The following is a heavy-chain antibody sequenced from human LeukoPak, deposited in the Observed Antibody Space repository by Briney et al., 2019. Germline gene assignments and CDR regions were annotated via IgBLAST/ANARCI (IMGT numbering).Heavy chain of an antibody. D-gene: IGHD5-18*01. CDR2: ISAYNGNT. V-gene: IGHV1-18*01. CDR1: GYTFTSYG. J-gene: IGHJ2*01. CDR3: ARVDTAMVRWYFDL. Sequence: RASVKVSCKASGYTFTSYGIIWVRQAPGQGLEWMGWISAYNGNTNYAQKLQGRVTMTTDTSTSTAYMELRSLRSDDTAVYYCARVDTAMVRWYFDLWGRGTLVTVSS.